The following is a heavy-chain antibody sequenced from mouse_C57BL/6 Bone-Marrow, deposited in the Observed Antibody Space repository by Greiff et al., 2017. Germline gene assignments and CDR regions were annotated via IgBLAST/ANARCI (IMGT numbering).Heavy chain of an antibody. CDR2: IDPSDSYT. D-gene: IGHD1-1*01. J-gene: IGHJ4*01. Sequence: QVQLQQPGAELVMPGASVKLSCKASGYTFTSYWMHWVKPRPGQGLEWIGEIDPSDSYTNYNQKYKGTSTLTVDKSSCTAYMQLSSLTSEDSAVYYCAREPSDCYGSSYGGDYYALDFWGQGTSVTVSS. V-gene: IGHV1-69*01. CDR3: AREPSDCYGSSYGGDYYALDF. CDR1: GYTFTSYW.